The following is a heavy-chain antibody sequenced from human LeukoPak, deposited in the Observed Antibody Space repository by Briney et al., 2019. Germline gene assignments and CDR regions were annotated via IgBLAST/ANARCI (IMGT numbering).Heavy chain of an antibody. V-gene: IGHV1-8*03. CDR2: MNPNSGNT. D-gene: IGHD4-17*01. J-gene: IGHJ5*02. CDR3: ARDDYGDLIAPNWFDP. Sequence: ASVKVSCKASGYTFTSYDINWVRQATGQGLEWMGWMNPNSGNTGYAQKFQGRVTITRNTSISTAYMELSSLRSEDTAVYYCARDDYGDLIAPNWFDPWGQGTLVTVSS. CDR1: GYTFTSYD.